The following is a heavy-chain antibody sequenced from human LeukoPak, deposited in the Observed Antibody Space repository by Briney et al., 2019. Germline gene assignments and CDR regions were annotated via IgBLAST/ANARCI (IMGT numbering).Heavy chain of an antibody. J-gene: IGHJ4*02. D-gene: IGHD2-2*01. CDR2: IKSKTDGGTT. CDR1: GFTFSNAW. V-gene: IGHV3-15*01. CDR3: TTDHYCSSTSCYDWGFDY. Sequence: GGSLRLSCAASGFTFSNAWMSWVRQAPGKGLEWVGRIKSKTDGGTTDYAAHVKGRFTISRDDSKNTLYLQMNSLKTEDTAVYYCTTDHYCSSTSCYDWGFDYWGQGTLVTVSS.